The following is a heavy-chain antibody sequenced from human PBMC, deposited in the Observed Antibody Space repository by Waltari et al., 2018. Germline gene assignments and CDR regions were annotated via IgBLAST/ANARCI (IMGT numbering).Heavy chain of an antibody. J-gene: IGHJ5*02. CDR2: VNPNSGAT. Sequence: QVQLVQSGAEVLRPGAAVKVSCQASGYTFKHYEINWVRQAAGQGLEWMGWVNPNSGATAYAQKFQGRISMTWDTFTRTAYMELSNLRSDDTAVFYCARGRDVFANFDYNWFDPWGQGTLVTVSS. CDR3: ARGRDVFANFDYNWFDP. D-gene: IGHD3-3*01. CDR1: GYTFKHYE. V-gene: IGHV1-8*02.